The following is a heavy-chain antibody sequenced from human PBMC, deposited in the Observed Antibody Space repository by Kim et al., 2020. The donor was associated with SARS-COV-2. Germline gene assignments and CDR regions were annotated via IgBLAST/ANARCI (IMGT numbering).Heavy chain of an antibody. CDR1: GFTFSSYG. D-gene: IGHD6-19*01. J-gene: IGHJ3*02. CDR3: ARGSGWYRDDAFDI. V-gene: IGHV3-33*01. Sequence: GGSLRLSCAASGFTFSSYGMHWVRQAPGKGLEWVAVIWYDGSNKYYADSVKGRFTISRDNSKNTLYLQMNSLRAEDTAVYYCARGSGWYRDDAFDIWGQGTMVTVSS. CDR2: IWYDGSNK.